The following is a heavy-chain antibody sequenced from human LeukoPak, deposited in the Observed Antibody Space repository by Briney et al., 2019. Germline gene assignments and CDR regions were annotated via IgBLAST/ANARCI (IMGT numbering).Heavy chain of an antibody. J-gene: IGHJ4*02. CDR1: GGSISGSDYY. CDR2: IYYSGRT. D-gene: IGHD3-10*01. CDR3: ARGEWFGGQHIDY. V-gene: IGHV4-39*07. Sequence: SETLSLTCTVSGGSISGSDYYWGWIRQPPGKGLEWVGSIYYSGRTFYNPSLKSRVTISVDTSRNQFSLKLSSVTAADTAVYYCARGEWFGGQHIDYWGQGTLVTVSS.